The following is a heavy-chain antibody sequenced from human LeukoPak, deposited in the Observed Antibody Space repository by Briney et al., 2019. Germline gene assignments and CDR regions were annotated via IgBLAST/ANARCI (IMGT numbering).Heavy chain of an antibody. Sequence: ASVKVSCKASGYTFTSYYMHWVRQAPGQGLEWMGIINPSGGSTSYAQKFQGRVTMTRDTSTSTVYMELSSLRSEDTAVYYCARDSSSWPQTNNWFDPWGQGTLVTVSS. CDR3: ARDSSSWPQTNNWFDP. D-gene: IGHD6-13*01. V-gene: IGHV1-46*01. J-gene: IGHJ5*02. CDR2: INPSGGST. CDR1: GYTFTSYY.